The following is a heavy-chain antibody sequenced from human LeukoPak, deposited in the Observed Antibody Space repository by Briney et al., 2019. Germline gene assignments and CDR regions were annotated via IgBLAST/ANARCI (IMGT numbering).Heavy chain of an antibody. Sequence: ASVKVSCKASGGTFSSYAISWVRQAPGQGLEWMGGIIPIFGTANYAQKFQGRVTITTDESTSTAYMELSSLRSVDTAVYYCAGDGDGGQFDYWGQGTLVTVSS. V-gene: IGHV1-69*05. CDR3: AGDGDGGQFDY. CDR1: GGTFSSYA. J-gene: IGHJ4*02. D-gene: IGHD5-24*01. CDR2: IIPIFGTA.